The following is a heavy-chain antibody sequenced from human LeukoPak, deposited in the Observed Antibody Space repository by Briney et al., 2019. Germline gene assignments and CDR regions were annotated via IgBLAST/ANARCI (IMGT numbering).Heavy chain of an antibody. CDR1: GYTFTGYY. Sequence: ASVKVSCKASGYTFTGYYMHWVRQAPGQGLEWMGWINPNSGGTNYAQKFQGRVTMTRDTSISTAYLQWSSLKASDTAIYYCARFRDGAPLGYFGLDVWGQGTTVSVSS. V-gene: IGHV1-2*02. CDR2: INPNSGGT. CDR3: ARFRDGAPLGYFGLDV. D-gene: IGHD5-24*01. J-gene: IGHJ6*02.